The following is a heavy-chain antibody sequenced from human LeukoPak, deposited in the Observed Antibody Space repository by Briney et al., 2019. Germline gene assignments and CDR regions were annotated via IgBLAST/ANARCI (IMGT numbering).Heavy chain of an antibody. D-gene: IGHD6-19*01. V-gene: IGHV3-21*01. CDR3: ARGADTGYSSDS. CDR1: GFTFTSHS. CDR2: ISFDSTYI. J-gene: IGHJ5*02. Sequence: GGSLRLSCAASGFTFTSHSLNWVRQAPGKGLEWVSSISFDSTYIYYADSLKGRFSVSRDNARNSVYLQMNGLTAEDTAVYYCARGADTGYSSDSWGQGTLVTVSS.